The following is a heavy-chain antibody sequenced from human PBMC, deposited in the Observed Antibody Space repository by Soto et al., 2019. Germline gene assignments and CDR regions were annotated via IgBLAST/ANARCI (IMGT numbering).Heavy chain of an antibody. V-gene: IGHV4-34*09. CDR3: ARFPSPGYSSGWYYFDY. D-gene: IGHD6-19*01. CDR2: INHSGST. CDR1: GGSFSGYY. Sequence: SETLSLTCAVYGGSFSGYYWSWIRQPPGKGLEWIGEINHSGSTYYNPSLKSRVTISVDTSKNQLSLKLSSVTAADTAVYYCARFPSPGYSSGWYYFDYWGQGTLVTVPS. J-gene: IGHJ4*02.